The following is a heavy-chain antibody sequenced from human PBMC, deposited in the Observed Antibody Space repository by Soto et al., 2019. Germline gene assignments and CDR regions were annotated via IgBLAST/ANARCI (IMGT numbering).Heavy chain of an antibody. D-gene: IGHD6-19*01. J-gene: IGHJ1*01. Sequence: QVQLVESGGGVVQPGRSLRLSCAASGFTFSSYAMHWVRQAPGKGLEWVAVISYDGSNKYYADSVKGRFTISRDNSKDTLYLQMNSLRAEDTAVYYGARDATWLAHFQHWGQGTLVTVSS. CDR3: ARDATWLAHFQH. CDR1: GFTFSSYA. CDR2: ISYDGSNK. V-gene: IGHV3-30-3*01.